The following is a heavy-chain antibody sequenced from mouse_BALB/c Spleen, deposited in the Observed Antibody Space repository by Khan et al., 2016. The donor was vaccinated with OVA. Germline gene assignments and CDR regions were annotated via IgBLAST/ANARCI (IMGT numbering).Heavy chain of an antibody. J-gene: IGHJ3*01. D-gene: IGHD1-2*01. CDR1: GYTFNSYY. V-gene: IGHV1S81*02. CDR3: TRGGYGGFAY. Sequence: QVQLQQSGAELVKPGASVKLSCKASGYTFNSYYMYWVKQRPGQGLEWIGEINPSNGGTNFNEKFKSKATLTVDKSSSTAYMQLSSLTSEDSAVYYGTRGGYGGFAYWGQGTLVTVSA. CDR2: INPSNGGT.